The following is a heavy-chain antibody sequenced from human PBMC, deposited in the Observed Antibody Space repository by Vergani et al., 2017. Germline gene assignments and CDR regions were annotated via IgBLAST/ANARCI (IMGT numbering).Heavy chain of an antibody. V-gene: IGHV1-46*01. CDR3: ARASVVRGVLQHSLPLYNWFDP. D-gene: IGHD3-10*01. Sequence: QVQLVQSGAEVKKPGASVKVSCKASGYTFTSYGISWVRQAPGQGLEWMGIINPSGGSTSYAQKFQSRVTMTRDTSTSTVYMELSSLRSEDTAVYYCARASVVRGVLQHSLPLYNWFDPWGQGTLVTVSS. J-gene: IGHJ5*02. CDR2: INPSGGST. CDR1: GYTFTSYG.